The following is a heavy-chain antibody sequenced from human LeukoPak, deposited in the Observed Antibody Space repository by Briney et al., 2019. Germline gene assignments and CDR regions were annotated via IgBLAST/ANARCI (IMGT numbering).Heavy chain of an antibody. Sequence: PSETLSLTCTVSGGSISTYYWSWIRQPPGKGLEWIGYVYYTGSTNYNPSLKSRVTISADTSKNQFSLKLTSVTAADTAVYYCARGRIMITFGGVVTYYFDYWGQGTLVTVSS. CDR3: ARGRIMITFGGVVTYYFDY. D-gene: IGHD3-16*01. CDR2: VYYTGST. CDR1: GGSISTYY. J-gene: IGHJ4*02. V-gene: IGHV4-59*01.